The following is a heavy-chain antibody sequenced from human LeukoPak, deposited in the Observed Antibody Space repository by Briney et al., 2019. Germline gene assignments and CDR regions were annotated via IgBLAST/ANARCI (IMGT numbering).Heavy chain of an antibody. D-gene: IGHD6-19*01. V-gene: IGHV4-59*01. J-gene: IGHJ4*02. CDR1: GGSISSYY. CDR3: ARGSGWDDY. CDR2: IYYSGTT. Sequence: SETLSLTCTVSGGSISSYYWSWIRQPPGKGLEGIGYIYYSGTTNYNPSLKSRVTISVDTSKNQLSLKLSSVTAADTAVYYCARGSGWDDYWGRGTLVTISS.